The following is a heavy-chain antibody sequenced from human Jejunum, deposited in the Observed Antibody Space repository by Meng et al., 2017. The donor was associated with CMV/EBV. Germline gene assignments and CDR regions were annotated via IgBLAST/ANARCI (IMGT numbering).Heavy chain of an antibody. V-gene: IGHV4-34*01. Sequence: SLTRAVSGGSFSGYYWSWIRQPPETGLEWIGEINHSRGTKYNPSLKSRVTISLDTSKNQFSLNLTSVTAADTAVYYCARRSSHFNYWGQGLLVTVSS. J-gene: IGHJ4*02. CDR3: ARRSSHFNY. D-gene: IGHD3-10*01. CDR1: GGSFSGYY. CDR2: INHSRGT.